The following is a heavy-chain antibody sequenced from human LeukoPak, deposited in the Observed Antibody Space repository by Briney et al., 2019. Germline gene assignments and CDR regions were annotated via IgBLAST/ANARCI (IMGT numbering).Heavy chain of an antibody. V-gene: IGHV3-23*01. CDR3: AKDKTLAVGLGLFDY. Sequence: PGGSLRLSCAASGFTFSSYTMSWVRQAPGKGLEWVSTITTSDGNTYYADSVKGRFTVSRDNSKNTLFLQMNSLRAEDTAVYYCAKDKTLAVGLGLFDYWGQGTLVTVSS. CDR2: ITTSDGNT. CDR1: GFTFSSYT. J-gene: IGHJ4*02. D-gene: IGHD6-19*01.